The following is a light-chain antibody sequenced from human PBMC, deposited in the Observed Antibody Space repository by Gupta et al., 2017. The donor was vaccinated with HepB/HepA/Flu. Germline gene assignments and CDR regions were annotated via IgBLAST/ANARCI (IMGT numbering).Light chain of an antibody. CDR2: DAS. V-gene: IGKV3-11*01. Sequence: EIVLTQSPATLSLSPGERATPSCRASQSVSIHLAWYQQKPGQAPRLLIYDASNRATGIPARFSGSGSGTDFTLTISSLEPEDFAVYYCQQRSNWPLTFGGGTKVEIK. J-gene: IGKJ4*01. CDR3: QQRSNWPLT. CDR1: QSVSIH.